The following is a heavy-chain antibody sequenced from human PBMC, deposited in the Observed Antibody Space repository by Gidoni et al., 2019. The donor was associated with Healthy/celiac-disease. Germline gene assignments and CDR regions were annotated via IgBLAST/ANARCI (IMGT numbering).Heavy chain of an antibody. J-gene: IGHJ5*02. V-gene: IGHV1-2*02. Sequence: QVQLVQSGAEVKKPGASVKVSCKASGYTFTGYYMHWVRQAPGQGLEWMGWINPNSGCTNYAQKFQGRVTMTRDTSISTAYMELSRLRSDDTAVYFCAREVGSSSSVWFDPWGQGTLVTVSS. CDR2: INPNSGCT. CDR1: GYTFTGYY. D-gene: IGHD6-6*01. CDR3: AREVGSSSSVWFDP.